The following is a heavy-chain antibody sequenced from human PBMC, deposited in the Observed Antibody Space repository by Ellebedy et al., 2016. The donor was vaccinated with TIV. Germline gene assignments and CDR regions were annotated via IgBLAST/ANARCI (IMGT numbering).Heavy chain of an antibody. Sequence: AASVKVSCKASGYTFTSHWMHWVRQAPGQGLEWVGIINPNGGGTTYAQRFQGRLTLTRDTSTSTVYMELSSLRSEDTAVYYCARDHSSGTTSWWFDPWGQGTLVTVSS. J-gene: IGHJ5*02. V-gene: IGHV1-46*01. CDR2: INPNGGGT. CDR3: ARDHSSGTTSWWFDP. D-gene: IGHD1-1*01. CDR1: GYTFTSHW.